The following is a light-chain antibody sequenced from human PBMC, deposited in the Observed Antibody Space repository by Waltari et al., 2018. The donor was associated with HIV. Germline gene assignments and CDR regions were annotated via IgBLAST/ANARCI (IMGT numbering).Light chain of an antibody. CDR1: SSDVGGYNY. Sequence: QSALTQPRSVSGSPGQSVTISCTGTSSDVGGYNYVSWYQQHPGNAPKLMIYDVSKRPSGVPDRFSGSKSGNTASLTISGLQAEDESDYYCCSYAGSYTFYVFGTGTKVTVL. CDR3: CSYAGSYTFYV. V-gene: IGLV2-11*01. J-gene: IGLJ1*01. CDR2: DVS.